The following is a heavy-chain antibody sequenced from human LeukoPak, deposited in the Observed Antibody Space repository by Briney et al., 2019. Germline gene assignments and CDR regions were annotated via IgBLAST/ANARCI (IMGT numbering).Heavy chain of an antibody. J-gene: IGHJ6*03. V-gene: IGHV4-34*01. Sequence: SETLSLTCAVYGGSFSGYYWSWIRQPPGKGLEWIGEINHSGSTNYNPSLKSRVTISVDTSKNQFSLKLSSVTAADTAVYYCARGLPYSHTYYYYYYMDVRGKGTTVTVSS. CDR2: INHSGST. D-gene: IGHD6-13*01. CDR3: ARGLPYSHTYYYYYYMDV. CDR1: GGSFSGYY.